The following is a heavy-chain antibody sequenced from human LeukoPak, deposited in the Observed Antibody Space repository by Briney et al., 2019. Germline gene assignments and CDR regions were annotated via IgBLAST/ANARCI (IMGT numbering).Heavy chain of an antibody. CDR1: GGSISSSSYY. J-gene: IGHJ4*02. D-gene: IGHD5-18*01. CDR3: ARRKDTATDY. Sequence: SETLSLTCTVSGGSISSSSYYWGWIRQPPGKGLEWIGSIYYSGSTYYNPSLKSRVTISVDTSKNQFSLKLSSVTAADTAVYYCARRKDTATDYWGQGTLVNGSS. CDR2: IYYSGST. V-gene: IGHV4-39*01.